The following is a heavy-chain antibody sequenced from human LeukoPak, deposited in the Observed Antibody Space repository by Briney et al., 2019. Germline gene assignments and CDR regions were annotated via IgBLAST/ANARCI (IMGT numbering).Heavy chain of an antibody. J-gene: IGHJ4*02. Sequence: ASVKVSCKASGYTFTSYGISWVRQAPGPGLEWMGWISAYNGNTNYAQKLQGRVTMTTDTSTSTACMELRSLRSDDTAVYYCARIYGSGSPIDYWGQGTLVTVSS. D-gene: IGHD3-10*01. CDR3: ARIYGSGSPIDY. V-gene: IGHV1-18*01. CDR1: GYTFTSYG. CDR2: ISAYNGNT.